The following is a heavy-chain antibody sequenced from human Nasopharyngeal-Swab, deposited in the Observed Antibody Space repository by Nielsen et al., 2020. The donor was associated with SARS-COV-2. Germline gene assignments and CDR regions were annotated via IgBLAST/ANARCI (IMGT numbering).Heavy chain of an antibody. D-gene: IGHD1-7*01. Sequence: GESLKISCAASGFTFSSYEMNWVRQAPGKGLEWVSYITSSGDTRYYADSVKGRFTISRDNAKNSLYLQMNSLRAEDTAVYYCARFGALPKDRAELALDYWGQGTLVTVSS. CDR2: ITSSGDTR. V-gene: IGHV3-48*03. J-gene: IGHJ4*02. CDR3: ARFGALPKDRAELALDY. CDR1: GFTFSSYE.